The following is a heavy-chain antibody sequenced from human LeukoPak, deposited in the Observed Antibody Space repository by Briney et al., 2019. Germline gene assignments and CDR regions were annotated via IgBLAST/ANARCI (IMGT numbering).Heavy chain of an antibody. J-gene: IGHJ6*02. CDR1: GGSFSGYY. D-gene: IGHD3-16*01. V-gene: IGHV4-34*01. CDR2: IHHSGST. Sequence: PSETLSLTCAVYGGSFSGYYCSWIRQPPGKGLEWIGEIHHSGSTNYNPSLKSRVTISVDTSKNQFSLKLSSVTAADTAVYYCASSQLGPYYYYGMDVWGQGTTVTVSS. CDR3: ASSQLGPYYYYGMDV.